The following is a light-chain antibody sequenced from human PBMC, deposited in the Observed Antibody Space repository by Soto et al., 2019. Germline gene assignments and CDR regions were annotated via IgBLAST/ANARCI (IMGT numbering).Light chain of an antibody. J-gene: IGKJ1*01. CDR2: DAS. CDR3: QQRSNSWT. CDR1: QSVSSY. V-gene: IGKV3-11*01. Sequence: EIVLTQSPATLSLSPGERATLSCRASQSVSSYLAWYQQKPGQAPRLLIYDASNRATGIPARFSGSGSGTDFTLTISKLEPEDFEVYYCQQRSNSWTFGQGTKVEIK.